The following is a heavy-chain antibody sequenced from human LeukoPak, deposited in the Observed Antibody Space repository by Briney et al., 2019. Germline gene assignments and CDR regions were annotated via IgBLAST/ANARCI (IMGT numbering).Heavy chain of an antibody. V-gene: IGHV3-48*03. CDR1: GFTFSSYE. CDR2: ISSSGSTI. CDR3: ARGGPSDLDY. J-gene: IGHJ4*02. D-gene: IGHD5-12*01. Sequence: PGGSLRLSCAASGFTFSSYEMNWVRQDPGKGLEWVSYISSSGSTIYYADSVKGRFTISRDNAKNSLYLQMNSLRAEDTAVYYCARGGPSDLDYWGQGTLVTVSS.